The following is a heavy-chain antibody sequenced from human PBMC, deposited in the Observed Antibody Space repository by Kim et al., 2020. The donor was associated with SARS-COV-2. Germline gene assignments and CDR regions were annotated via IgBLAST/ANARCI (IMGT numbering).Heavy chain of an antibody. CDR3: ARAGLGGGGKGRAFDI. J-gene: IGHJ3*02. CDR2: IYMGGST. V-gene: IGHV3-53*01. Sequence: GGSLRLSCAASGFTVSSSHMSWVRQAPGKGLEWVSIIYMGGSTFYADSVKGRFTISRDNSKNTLFLQRNSLGAEDTAVNYCARAGLGGGGKGRAFDIWGQGTLVTVSS. CDR1: GFTVSSSH. D-gene: IGHD3-10*01.